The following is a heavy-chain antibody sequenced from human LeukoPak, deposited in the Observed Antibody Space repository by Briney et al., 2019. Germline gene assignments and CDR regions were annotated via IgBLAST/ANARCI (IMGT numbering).Heavy chain of an antibody. CDR2: ISSSSSTI. CDR1: GFTFSSYS. Sequence: PGGSLRLSCAASGFTFSSYSMNWVRQAPGKGLEWVSYISSSSSTIYYADSVKGRFTISRDNAKNSLYLRMNSLRDEDTAVYYCARDTATVTPYYYYYYGMDVWGQGTTVTVSS. J-gene: IGHJ6*02. V-gene: IGHV3-48*02. D-gene: IGHD4-11*01. CDR3: ARDTATVTPYYYYYYGMDV.